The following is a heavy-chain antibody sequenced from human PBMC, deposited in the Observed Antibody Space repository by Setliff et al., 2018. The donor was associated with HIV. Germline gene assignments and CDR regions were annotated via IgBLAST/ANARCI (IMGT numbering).Heavy chain of an antibody. CDR1: GYSFSNYW. V-gene: IGHV5-10-1*01. J-gene: IGHJ3*02. D-gene: IGHD3-9*01. CDR3: ARLNVLRYFDWLLYGGAFDI. Sequence: GESLKISCKASGYSFSNYWITWVRQMPGKGLEWVANIDPSDSYANYSPSFEGHVTILADRSITTAYLQWSRLRASDTAIYYCARLNVLRYFDWLLYGGAFDIWGQGTMVTVSS. CDR2: IDPSDSYA.